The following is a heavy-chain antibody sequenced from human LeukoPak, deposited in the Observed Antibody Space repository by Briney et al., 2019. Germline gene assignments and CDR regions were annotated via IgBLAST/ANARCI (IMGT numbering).Heavy chain of an antibody. CDR3: ARRYCSGGTCYGGNWFDP. D-gene: IGHD2-15*01. Sequence: SETLPLTCTVSGGSISSSSYYWGWLRQPPGKGLEWIGNIYYSGSTYYNPSLKSRVTISVDTSKNQFSLKLSSVTAADTAMYYCARRYCSGGTCYGGNWFDPWGQGTLVTVSS. V-gene: IGHV4-39*01. CDR2: IYYSGST. J-gene: IGHJ5*02. CDR1: GGSISSSSYY.